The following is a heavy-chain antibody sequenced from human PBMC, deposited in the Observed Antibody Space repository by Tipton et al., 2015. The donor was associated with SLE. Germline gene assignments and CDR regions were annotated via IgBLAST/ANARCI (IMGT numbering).Heavy chain of an antibody. CDR3: ASCRDDPHQVREEKVDF. CDR2: ISDSGT. V-gene: IGHV4-31*03. J-gene: IGHJ4*02. CDR1: GGSVNSGGFH. D-gene: IGHD2-2*01. Sequence: TLSLTCTVSGGSVNSGGFHWSWIRQSPEKGLEWIGFISDSGTYYNPSLRSRVTISVDTSQNQFSLRLSSVTAADTALYFCASCRDDPHQVREEKVDFWGRGILVTVSS.